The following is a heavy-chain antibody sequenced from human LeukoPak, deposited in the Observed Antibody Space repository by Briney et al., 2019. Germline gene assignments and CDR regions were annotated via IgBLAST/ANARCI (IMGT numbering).Heavy chain of an antibody. Sequence: QPSETLSLTCTVSGGSISSGGYYWNWIRQHPGKGLEWIGYIYYSGSTYYNPSLKSRVTISVDTSKNQFSLKLSSVTAADTAVYYCASSGPAAALFDYWGQGTLVTVSS. CDR3: ASSGPAAALFDY. CDR2: IYYSGST. V-gene: IGHV4-31*03. J-gene: IGHJ4*02. CDR1: GGSISSGGYY. D-gene: IGHD2-2*01.